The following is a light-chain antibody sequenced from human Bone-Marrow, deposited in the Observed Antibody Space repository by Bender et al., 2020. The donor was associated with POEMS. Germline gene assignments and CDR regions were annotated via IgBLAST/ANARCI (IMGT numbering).Light chain of an antibody. CDR2: SSH. J-gene: IGLJ3*02. Sequence: QSVLTQPPSASGTPGQRVTISCSGGSSNIGAHAVNWYQHLPGTAPKLLIYSSHRRPSEVPDRFSGSRSGTSASLAISGVQSEDEEDYYCAAWDDDLNGWLFGGGTKLTVL. CDR1: SSNIGAHA. V-gene: IGLV1-44*01. CDR3: AAWDDDLNGWL.